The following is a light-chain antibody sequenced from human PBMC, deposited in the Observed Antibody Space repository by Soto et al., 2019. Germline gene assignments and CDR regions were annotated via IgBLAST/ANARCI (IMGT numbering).Light chain of an antibody. Sequence: EIVMTQSPATLSVSPGERATLSCRASRSVSSNLAWYQQKPSQAPRLLMYGASTRATGIPARFSGSGSGTEFTLTISSLQSEDFAVYYCQQYNNWPPYTFGQGIKLEIK. V-gene: IGKV3-15*01. J-gene: IGKJ2*01. CDR3: QQYNNWPPYT. CDR2: GAS. CDR1: RSVSSN.